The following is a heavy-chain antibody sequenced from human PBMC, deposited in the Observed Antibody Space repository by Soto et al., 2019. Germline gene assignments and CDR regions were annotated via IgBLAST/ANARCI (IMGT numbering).Heavy chain of an antibody. CDR2: VSDSGATT. Sequence: GGSLILSCAASGFIFNNYGMNWVRQAPGKGLEWVSIVSDSGATTFYADSVKGRFTISRDNSKNTVHLQMNSLRAEDTAIYYCAKASSRSPTRYFDYWGLGTLVTVSS. CDR1: GFIFNNYG. J-gene: IGHJ4*02. V-gene: IGHV3-23*01. CDR3: AKASSRSPTRYFDY. D-gene: IGHD1-26*01.